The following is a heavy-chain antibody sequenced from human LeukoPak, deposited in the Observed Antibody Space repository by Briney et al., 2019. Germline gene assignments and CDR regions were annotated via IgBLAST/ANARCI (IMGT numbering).Heavy chain of an antibody. V-gene: IGHV3-23*01. J-gene: IGHJ3*02. CDR1: GFTFSSYA. CDR2: ISGSGGST. D-gene: IGHD2-15*01. CDR3: ARVCSGGSCYRHTEYAFDI. Sequence: GGSLRLSCAASGFTFSSYAMSWVRQAPGKGLEWVSAISGSGGSTYYADSVKGRFTISRDNAKNSLYLQMNSLRAEDTALYYCARVCSGGSCYRHTEYAFDIWGQGTMVTVSS.